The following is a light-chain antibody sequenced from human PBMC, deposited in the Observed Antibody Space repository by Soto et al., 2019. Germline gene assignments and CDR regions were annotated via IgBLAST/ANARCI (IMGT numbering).Light chain of an antibody. CDR3: QTWGPGIQV. Sequence: QLVLTQSPSASASLGASVKLTCTLSSGYNTYTVAWHQQQPGKGPRYLMKLNSDGSHNKGDGILDRFSGSSSGAERYLTISSLQSDDEADYYCQTWGPGIQVFGGGTKLTVL. CDR2: LNSDGSH. CDR1: SGYNTYT. J-gene: IGLJ3*02. V-gene: IGLV4-69*01.